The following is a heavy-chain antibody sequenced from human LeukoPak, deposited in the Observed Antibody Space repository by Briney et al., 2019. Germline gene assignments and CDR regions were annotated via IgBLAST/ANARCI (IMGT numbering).Heavy chain of an antibody. V-gene: IGHV4-61*02. CDR3: ARDVIVVVPAAIQLYYYYYYMDV. J-gene: IGHJ6*03. Sequence: SETLSLTCTVSGGSTSSGSYYWSWIRQPAGKGLEWIGRIYTSGSTNYNPSLKSRVTISVDTSKNQFSLKLSSVTAADTAVYYCARDVIVVVPAAIQLYYYYYYMDVWGKGTTVTVSS. CDR2: IYTSGST. D-gene: IGHD2-2*01. CDR1: GGSTSSGSYY.